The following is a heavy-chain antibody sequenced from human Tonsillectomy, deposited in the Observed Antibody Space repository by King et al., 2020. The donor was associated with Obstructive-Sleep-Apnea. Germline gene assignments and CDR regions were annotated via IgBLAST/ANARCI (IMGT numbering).Heavy chain of an antibody. Sequence: VQLVESGAEVKKPGESLNISCKRSGYIFTSYWIVWVRQMPGKGREWMGFIYPGDSDTIYSPSFHGQVTLSAETSPSTAYLQWSSLKASHTAMYFCAREGVGSSGYYGHAFDIWGQGTMVTVSS. J-gene: IGHJ3*02. CDR1: GYIFTSYW. CDR3: AREGVGSSGYYGHAFDI. D-gene: IGHD3-22*01. V-gene: IGHV5-51*01. CDR2: IYPGDSDT.